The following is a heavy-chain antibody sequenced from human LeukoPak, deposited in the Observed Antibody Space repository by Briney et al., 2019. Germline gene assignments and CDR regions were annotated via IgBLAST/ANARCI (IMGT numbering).Heavy chain of an antibody. J-gene: IGHJ6*03. D-gene: IGHD2-15*01. Sequence: GGSLTLSCAASGFTFSSYAMSWVRQAPGKGLEWVSTISGNYGTTYYADSVKGRFTISRDNSKNTLYLQMNSLRAEDTAVYYCAKTSGPGSVVVVAATNYYYYYMDVWGKGTTVTISS. V-gene: IGHV3-23*01. CDR2: ISGNYGTT. CDR1: GFTFSSYA. CDR3: AKTSGPGSVVVVAATNYYYYYMDV.